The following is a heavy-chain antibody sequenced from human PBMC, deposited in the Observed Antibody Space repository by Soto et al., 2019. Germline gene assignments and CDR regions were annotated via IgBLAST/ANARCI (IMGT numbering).Heavy chain of an antibody. Sequence: EVQLLESGGGLVQPGGSLRLSCAASGFTFSSYAMSWVRQAPGKGLEWVSAISGSGGSTYYADSVKGRFTISRDNSKNTLYLQMNSLRAEDTAVYYCAIDFLHSGYAAAGYWGQGTLVTVSA. CDR3: AIDFLHSGYAAAGY. D-gene: IGHD5-12*01. J-gene: IGHJ4*02. CDR1: GFTFSSYA. V-gene: IGHV3-23*01. CDR2: ISGSGGST.